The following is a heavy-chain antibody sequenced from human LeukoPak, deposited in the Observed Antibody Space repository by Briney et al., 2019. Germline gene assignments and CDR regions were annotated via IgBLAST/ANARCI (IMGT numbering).Heavy chain of an antibody. CDR3: ARTNPRYCTSASCDKNHWFDP. Sequence: SETLSLTCTVSGGSISSYHWSWIRQPPGKGLEWIGYIYTSGSTNYNPSLKSRVTISIDTSKSHFSLELSSVTSADTAVYYCARTNPRYCTSASCDKNHWFDPWGQGSLVTVSS. D-gene: IGHD2-2*01. J-gene: IGHJ5*02. V-gene: IGHV4-4*09. CDR1: GGSISSYH. CDR2: IYTSGST.